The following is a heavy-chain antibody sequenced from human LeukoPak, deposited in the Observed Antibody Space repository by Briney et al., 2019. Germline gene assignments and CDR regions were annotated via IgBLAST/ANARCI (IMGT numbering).Heavy chain of an antibody. Sequence: PSETLSLTCTVSGGSISSYYWSWIRQPPGKGLEWIGEISHSGSTNYNPSLKSRATISLDTSKNQFSPKLSSVTAADTAICYCARERESQYYNWFDPWGQGTLVTVSS. J-gene: IGHJ5*02. CDR2: ISHSGST. CDR1: GGSISSYY. V-gene: IGHV4-34*01. D-gene: IGHD2/OR15-2a*01. CDR3: ARERESQYYNWFDP.